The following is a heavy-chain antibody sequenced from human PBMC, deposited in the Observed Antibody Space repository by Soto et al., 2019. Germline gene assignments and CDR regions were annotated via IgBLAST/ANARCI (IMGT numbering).Heavy chain of an antibody. CDR1: GFTFRNHG. D-gene: IGHD2-2*01. Sequence: LRLSCAASGFTFRNHGMHWVRLAPGKGLEWVAVIWYDGSEKYYADSVKGRFTISRDNSKNTLYLQMDSLRGEDTAVYYCARDLGWPAARFDPWGQGTLVTVSS. CDR3: ARDLGWPAARFDP. CDR2: IWYDGSEK. J-gene: IGHJ5*02. V-gene: IGHV3-33*01.